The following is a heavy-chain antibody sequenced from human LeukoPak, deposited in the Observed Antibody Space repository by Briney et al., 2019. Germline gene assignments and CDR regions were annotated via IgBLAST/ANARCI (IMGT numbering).Heavy chain of an antibody. CDR1: GGSISSYY. J-gene: IGHJ4*02. CDR3: ARLKATVSIHAYFDY. CDR2: IYTSGST. Sequence: PSETLSLTCTVSGGSISSYYWSWIRQPAGKGLEWIGRIYTSGSTNYNPSLKSRVTMPVDTSKNQFSLKLSSVTAADTAVYYCARLKATVSIHAYFDYWGQGTLVTVSS. D-gene: IGHD4-17*01. V-gene: IGHV4-4*07.